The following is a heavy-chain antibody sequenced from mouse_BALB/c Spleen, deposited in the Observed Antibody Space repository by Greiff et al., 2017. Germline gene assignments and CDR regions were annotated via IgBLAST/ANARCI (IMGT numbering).Heavy chain of an antibody. CDR1: GYTFTNYW. Sequence: QVHVKQSGAELVRPGTSVKISCKASGYTFTNYWLGWVKQRPGHGLEWIGDIYPGGGYTNYNEKFKGKATLTADTSSSTAYMQLSSLTSEDSAVYFCARGNGNYVSGAMDYWGQGTSVTVSS. CDR2: IYPGGGYT. CDR3: ARGNGNYVSGAMDY. D-gene: IGHD2-1*01. J-gene: IGHJ4*01. V-gene: IGHV1-63*02.